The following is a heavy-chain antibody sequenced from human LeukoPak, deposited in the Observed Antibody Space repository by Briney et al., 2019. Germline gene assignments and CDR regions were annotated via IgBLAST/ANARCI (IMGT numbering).Heavy chain of an antibody. CDR2: ISACNGNT. Sequence: ASVKVSCKASGYTFTSYGISWVRQAPGQGLEWMGWISACNGNTNYAQKLQGRVTMTTDTSTSTAYMELRSLRSDDTAVYYCARDVGYYDSSGYYYWGQGTLVTVSS. CDR1: GYTFTSYG. J-gene: IGHJ4*02. D-gene: IGHD3-22*01. V-gene: IGHV1-18*01. CDR3: ARDVGYYDSSGYYY.